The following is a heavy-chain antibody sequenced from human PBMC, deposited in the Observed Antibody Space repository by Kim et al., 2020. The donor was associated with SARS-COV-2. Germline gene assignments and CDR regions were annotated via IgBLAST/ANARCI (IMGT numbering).Heavy chain of an antibody. CDR2: ISSSSYI. V-gene: IGHV3-21*04. CDR3: ATPPGSIVATTGGYNWFDP. D-gene: IGHD5-12*01. CDR1: GFTFSSYS. J-gene: IGHJ5*02. Sequence: GGSLRLSCAASGFTFSSYSMNWVRQAPGKGLEWVSSISSSSYIYYADSVKGRFTISRDNAKNSLYLQMNSLRAEDTAVYYCATPPGSIVATTGGYNWFDPWGQGTLVTVSS.